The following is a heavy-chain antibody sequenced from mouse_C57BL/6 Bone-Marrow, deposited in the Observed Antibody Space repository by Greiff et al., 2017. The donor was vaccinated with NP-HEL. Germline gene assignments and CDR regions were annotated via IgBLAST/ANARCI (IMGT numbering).Heavy chain of an antibody. D-gene: IGHD2-4*01. CDR2: ISNGGGST. V-gene: IGHV5-12*01. CDR1: GFTFSDYY. J-gene: IGHJ3*01. Sequence: EVMLVESGGGLVQPGGSLKLSCAASGFTFSDYYMYWVRQTPEKRLEWVAYISNGGGSTYYPETVKGRFTISRDNAKNTLYLQMSRLKSEDTAMYYCARDYDYDGLAYWGQGTLVTVSA. CDR3: ARDYDYDGLAY.